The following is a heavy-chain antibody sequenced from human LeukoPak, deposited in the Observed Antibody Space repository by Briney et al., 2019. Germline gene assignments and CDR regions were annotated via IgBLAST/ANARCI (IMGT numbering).Heavy chain of an antibody. J-gene: IGHJ3*02. CDR2: ITGSGGST. D-gene: IGHD6-19*01. V-gene: IGHV3-23*01. CDR1: GITFSSYA. Sequence: GGTLRLSCAASGITFSSYAMSWVRQAPGKGLEWVSSITGSGGSTYYADSVKSRFTISRDNSKNTLYLQMNSLRAEDTAVYYRAKRTKNGWSTDAFDIWGQGTKVTVSS. CDR3: AKRTKNGWSTDAFDI.